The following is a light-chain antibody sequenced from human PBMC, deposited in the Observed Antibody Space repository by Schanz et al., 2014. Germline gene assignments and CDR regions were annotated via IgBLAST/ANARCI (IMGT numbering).Light chain of an antibody. Sequence: DIQLTQSPSPLSASVGDTVTITCQARQDVSNYLNWYQHIPGKAPRLLIYDAVNLETGVPSRFSGRGSGTHFTFTIRSLQPEDVATYYCQQYQSLWTFGQGTKVHIK. J-gene: IGKJ1*01. CDR3: QQYQSLWT. V-gene: IGKV1-33*01. CDR1: QDVSNY. CDR2: DAV.